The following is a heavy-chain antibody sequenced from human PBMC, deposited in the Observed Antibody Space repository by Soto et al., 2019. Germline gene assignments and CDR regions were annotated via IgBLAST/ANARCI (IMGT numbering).Heavy chain of an antibody. J-gene: IGHJ5*02. CDR3: ARRKPGYSSSWYSRQNNWFDP. D-gene: IGHD6-13*01. CDR2: IYYSGST. V-gene: IGHV4-31*03. CDR1: GGSISSGGYY. Sequence: SETLSLTCTVSGGSISSGGYYWSWIRQHPGKGLEWIGYIYYSGSTYYNPSLKSRVTISVDTSKNQFSLKLSSVTAADTAVYYCARRKPGYSSSWYSRQNNWFDPWGQGTLVTVSS.